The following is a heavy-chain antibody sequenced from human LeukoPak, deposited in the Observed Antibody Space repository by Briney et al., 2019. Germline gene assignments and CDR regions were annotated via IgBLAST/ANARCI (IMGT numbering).Heavy chain of an antibody. D-gene: IGHD6-13*01. Sequence: SETLSLTCTVSGGSISSSSYYWGWIRQPPGKGLEWIGSIYYSGSTYYNPSLKSRVTISVDTSKNQFSLKLSSVTAADTAVYYCARSLYSSSWYLVGGYYFDYWGQGTLVTVSS. J-gene: IGHJ4*02. V-gene: IGHV4-39*01. CDR3: ARSLYSSSWYLVGGYYFDY. CDR2: IYYSGST. CDR1: GGSISSSSYY.